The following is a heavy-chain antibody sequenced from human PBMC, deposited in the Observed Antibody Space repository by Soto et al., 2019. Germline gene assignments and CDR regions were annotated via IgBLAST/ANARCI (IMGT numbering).Heavy chain of an antibody. Sequence: PAETXSLTCAFSGYSISSGYYCCGLRQPPGKVLECIGSIYHGGSTYYNPSLNSRVTLSIDMTNNHVSLILNSVTAADTAVYYCARVGPWVKYYYDPSTSNFENSFEPWGQGTLVTVSS. V-gene: IGHV4-38-2*01. CDR2: IYHGGST. J-gene: IGHJ5*02. CDR3: ARVGPWVKYYYDPSTSNFENSFEP. D-gene: IGHD3-22*01. CDR1: GYSISSGYY.